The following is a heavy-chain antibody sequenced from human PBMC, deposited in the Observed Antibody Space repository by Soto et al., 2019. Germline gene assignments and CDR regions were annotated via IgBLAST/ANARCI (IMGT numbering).Heavy chain of an antibody. CDR2: INHSGST. Sequence: PSETLSLTCAVYGGSFSGYYWSWIRQPPGKGLEWIGEINHSGSTNYNPSLKSRVTISVDTSKNQFSLKLSSVTAADTAVYYCARPPPYCSITSCYGAGWFDTWGQGTLVTVSS. CDR1: GGSFSGYY. D-gene: IGHD2-2*01. J-gene: IGHJ5*02. CDR3: ARPPPYCSITSCYGAGWFDT. V-gene: IGHV4-34*01.